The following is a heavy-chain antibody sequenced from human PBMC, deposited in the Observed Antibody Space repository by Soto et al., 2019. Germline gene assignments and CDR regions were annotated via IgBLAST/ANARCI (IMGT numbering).Heavy chain of an antibody. D-gene: IGHD2-21*01. CDR2: FDPEDGET. J-gene: IGHJ4*02. Sequence: QVQVVQSGAEVKKPGASVKVSCKVSGYTLTELSMHWVRQAPGRGLEWMGGFDPEDGETIYAQKFQGRVTMTEDTSTDTTYMELSSLRYEDTAVYYCALGQSVGWGSFDYWGQGTLVTVSS. CDR3: ALGQSVGWGSFDY. V-gene: IGHV1-24*01. CDR1: GYTLTELS.